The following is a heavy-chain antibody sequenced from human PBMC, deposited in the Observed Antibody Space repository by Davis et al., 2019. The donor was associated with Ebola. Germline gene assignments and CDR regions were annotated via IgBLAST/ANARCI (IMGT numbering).Heavy chain of an antibody. D-gene: IGHD4-17*01. J-gene: IGHJ6*04. Sequence: GESLKISCAASGFTFSSYGMHWVRQAPGKGLEWVAVIWYDGSNKYYADSVKGRFTISRDNSKNTLYLQMNSLRAEDTAVYYCARDLRRLYYYGMDVWGKGTTVTVSS. CDR3: ARDLRRLYYYGMDV. CDR2: IWYDGSNK. CDR1: GFTFSSYG. V-gene: IGHV3-33*01.